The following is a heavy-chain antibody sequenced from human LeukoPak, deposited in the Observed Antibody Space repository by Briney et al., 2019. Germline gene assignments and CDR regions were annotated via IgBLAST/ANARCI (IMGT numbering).Heavy chain of an antibody. V-gene: IGHV3-53*01. CDR3: ARGRGIVGARGAFDI. Sequence: GGSLRLSCAASGFTVNYNYMTWVRQAPGKGLEWVSVMYSDGNTHYADSVKGRFTISRDNSKNTLYFQMNSLRAEDTAVYYCARGRGIVGARGAFDIWGQGTMVTVSS. D-gene: IGHD1-26*01. CDR1: GFTVNYNY. J-gene: IGHJ3*02. CDR2: MYSDGNT.